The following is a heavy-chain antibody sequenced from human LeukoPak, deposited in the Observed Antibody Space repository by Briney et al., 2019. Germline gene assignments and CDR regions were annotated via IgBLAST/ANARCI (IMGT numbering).Heavy chain of an antibody. Sequence: SGGSLRLSRAASGFTFSDYYMSWIRQAPGKGLEWVSYISSSGSTIYYADSVKGRFTISRDNSKNTLYLQMNSLRAEDTAVYYCAKDVHSSSWYLFDYWGQGTLVTVSS. J-gene: IGHJ4*02. D-gene: IGHD6-13*01. V-gene: IGHV3-11*01. CDR1: GFTFSDYY. CDR2: ISSSGSTI. CDR3: AKDVHSSSWYLFDY.